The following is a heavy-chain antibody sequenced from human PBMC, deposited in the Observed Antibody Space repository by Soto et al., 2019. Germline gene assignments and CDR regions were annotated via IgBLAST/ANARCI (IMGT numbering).Heavy chain of an antibody. D-gene: IGHD2-15*01. CDR3: ARDGLVVVAAMVGVNYGMDV. J-gene: IGHJ6*02. CDR1: GYTFTSYA. CDR2: INAGNGNT. Sequence: QVQLVQSGAEVKKPGASVKVSCKASGYTFTSYAMHWVRQAPGQRLEWMGWINAGNGNTKYSQKFQGRVTMTRDTSTSTVYMELSSLRSEDTAVYYCARDGLVVVAAMVGVNYGMDVWGQGTTVTVSS. V-gene: IGHV1-3*01.